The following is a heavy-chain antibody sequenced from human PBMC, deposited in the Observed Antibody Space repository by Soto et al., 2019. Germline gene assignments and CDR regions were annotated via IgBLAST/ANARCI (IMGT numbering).Heavy chain of an antibody. CDR3: ARMDVLRFLEWLLPNNWFDP. V-gene: IGHV1-18*03. CDR1: GYTFTSYG. Sequence: QVQLVQSGAEVKKPGASVKVSCKASGYTFTSYGISWVRQAPGQGLEWMGWISAYNGNTNYAQKLQGRVTMTTDTSTSTAYMELRSLRSDDMAVYYCARMDVLRFLEWLLPNNWFDPWGQGTLVTVSS. D-gene: IGHD3-3*01. CDR2: ISAYNGNT. J-gene: IGHJ5*02.